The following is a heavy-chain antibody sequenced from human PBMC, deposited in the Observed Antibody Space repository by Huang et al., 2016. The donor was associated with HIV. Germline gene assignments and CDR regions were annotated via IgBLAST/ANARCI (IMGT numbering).Heavy chain of an antibody. V-gene: IGHV4-39*02. Sequence: QLQLQESGPGLVKPSETLSLTCTVSSGSITNNSYFWGWISPPPGRGLEWIVNFYYCGTTYDNPSLKRRVTISVDSSKNHFSLKVNSVTAADTAVYYCARLPLRRFCSGGTCFSTGVHFDSWGQGTLVTVSS. CDR3: ARLPLRRFCSGGTCFSTGVHFDS. D-gene: IGHD2-15*01. CDR2: FYYCGTT. CDR1: SGSITNNSYF. J-gene: IGHJ5*01.